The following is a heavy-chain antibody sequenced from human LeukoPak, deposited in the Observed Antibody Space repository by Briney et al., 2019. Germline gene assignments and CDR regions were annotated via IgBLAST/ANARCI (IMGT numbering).Heavy chain of an antibody. CDR3: ARGGGRYSVDY. D-gene: IGHD1-26*01. CDR1: GYTFIDYY. CDR2: ISPNSGGT. J-gene: IGHJ4*02. V-gene: IGHV1-2*02. Sequence: ASVKVSCKASGYTFIDYYMHWVRQAPGQGLEWIAWISPNSGGTKYVQKFQGRVTMTRDTSITTVYMELSGLSFDDTAVYYCARGGGRYSVDYWGQGTLVTVSS.